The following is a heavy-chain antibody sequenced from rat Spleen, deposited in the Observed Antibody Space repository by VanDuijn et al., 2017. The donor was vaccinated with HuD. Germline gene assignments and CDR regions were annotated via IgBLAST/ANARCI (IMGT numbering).Heavy chain of an antibody. CDR1: GFTFSDYN. J-gene: IGHJ2*01. V-gene: IGHV5S23*01. CDR3: TRGGYFRH. CDR2: ISTGGGNT. Sequence: EVQLVESGGGLVQPGRSLKLSCAASGFTFSDYNMAWVRQAPKKGLEWVATISTGGGNTYYRDSVKGRFTISRDNAESTLYLQMNSPTSEDTATYYCTRGGYFRHWGQGVMVTVSS. D-gene: IGHD2-5*01.